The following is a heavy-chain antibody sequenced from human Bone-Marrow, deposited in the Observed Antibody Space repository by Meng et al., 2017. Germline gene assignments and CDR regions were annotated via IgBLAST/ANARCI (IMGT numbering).Heavy chain of an antibody. D-gene: IGHD3-10*01. Sequence: ASVKVSCKPSGYSFTAYYIHWVRQAPGQGLEWLGHINPNSGDTLYAQKFQGRVSMTGDTSISTAYMELRSLRSDDTAVYYCARDVSSGGLFSFHYYGMDVWGQGNTVTVAS. CDR3: ARDVSSGGLFSFHYYGMDV. CDR2: INPNSGDT. J-gene: IGHJ6*02. CDR1: GYSFTAYY. V-gene: IGHV1-2*06.